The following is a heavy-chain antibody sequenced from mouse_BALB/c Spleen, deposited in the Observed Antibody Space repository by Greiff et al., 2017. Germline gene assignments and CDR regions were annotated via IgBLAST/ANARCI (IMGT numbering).Heavy chain of an antibody. Sequence: VQGVESGPGLVAPSQSLSITCTVSGFSLTGYGVNWVRQPPGKGLEWLGMIWGDGSTDYNSALKSRLSISKDNSKSQVFLKMNSLQTDDTARYYCAREGDLYYFDYWGQGTTLTVSS. V-gene: IGHV2-6-7*01. CDR2: IWGDGST. J-gene: IGHJ2*01. CDR3: AREGDLYYFDY. CDR1: GFSLTGYG.